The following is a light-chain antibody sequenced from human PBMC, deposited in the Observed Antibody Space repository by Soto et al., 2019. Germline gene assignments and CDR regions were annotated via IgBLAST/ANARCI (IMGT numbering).Light chain of an antibody. CDR3: TSYARSGYV. J-gene: IGLJ1*01. CDR2: EVT. V-gene: IGLV2-14*01. CDR1: SSDIHDYKF. Sequence: QSVLTQPASVSGSPGQSITISCTGTSSDIHDYKFVSWYQQHPGKAPKLIIYEVTRRPSGVSDRFSGSKSGNMASLTISGLQAEDEADYYCTSYARSGYVFGTGPKV.